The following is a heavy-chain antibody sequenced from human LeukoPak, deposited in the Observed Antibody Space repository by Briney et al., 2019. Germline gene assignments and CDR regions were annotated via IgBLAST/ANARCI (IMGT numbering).Heavy chain of an antibody. CDR3: ARARSGWLFDY. CDR2: INHSGST. CDR1: GGPFSGYY. D-gene: IGHD6-19*01. V-gene: IGHV4-34*01. J-gene: IGHJ4*02. Sequence: KPSETLSLTCAVYGGPFSGYYWSWIRQPPGKGLEWIGEINHSGSTNYNPSLKSRVTISVDTSKNQFSLKLSSVTAADTAVYYCARARSGWLFDYWGQGTLVTVSS.